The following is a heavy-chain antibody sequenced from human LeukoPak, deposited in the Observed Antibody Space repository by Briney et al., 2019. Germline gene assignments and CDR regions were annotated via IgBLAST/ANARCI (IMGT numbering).Heavy chain of an antibody. CDR2: INPSGGST. V-gene: IGHV1-46*01. J-gene: IGHJ6*04. Sequence: ASVKLSCKASGYTFTSYYMHWVRQAPGQGLEWMGIINPSGGSTSYAQKFQGRVTVTRDMSTSTVYMELSSLRSEDTAVYYCARDWVGATVGTMMDVWGKGTTVTVSS. CDR1: GYTFTSYY. D-gene: IGHD1-26*01. CDR3: ARDWVGATVGTMMDV.